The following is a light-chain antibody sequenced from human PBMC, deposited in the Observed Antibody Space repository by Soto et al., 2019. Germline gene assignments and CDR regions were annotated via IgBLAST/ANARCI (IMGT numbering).Light chain of an antibody. V-gene: IGKV3-20*01. Sequence: EIVLTQSPGTLSLSPGERATLSCRASQSVSSSYLAWYQQKPGQAPRLLIYGASSRATGIPDRFSGSGSGKDFTLTISRLEPEDFAVYYCQHPHTFGQGTKVDIK. CDR2: GAS. CDR1: QSVSSSY. J-gene: IGKJ1*01. CDR3: QHPHT.